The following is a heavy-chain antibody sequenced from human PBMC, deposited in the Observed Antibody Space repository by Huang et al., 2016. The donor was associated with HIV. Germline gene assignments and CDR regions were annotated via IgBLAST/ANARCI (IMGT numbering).Heavy chain of an antibody. V-gene: IGHV1-69*13. Sequence: QVQLVQSGAEVKKPGSSVKLSCQSSGGGSSSYAISWVRQARGQGLEWMGVIIPICGTTDYAPRFQGRVTITADETTNTAYRELSSLEYDDTALYYCARSGPRWGLATIWTLVYWGQGTLVTVSS. D-gene: IGHD5-12*01. CDR1: GGGSSSYA. CDR3: ARSGPRWGLATIWTLVY. CDR2: IIPICGTT. J-gene: IGHJ4*02.